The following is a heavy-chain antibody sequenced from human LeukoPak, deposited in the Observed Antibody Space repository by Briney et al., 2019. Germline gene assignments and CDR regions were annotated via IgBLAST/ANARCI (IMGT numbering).Heavy chain of an antibody. J-gene: IGHJ5*02. CDR3: AREGEGVVPAALPFDP. D-gene: IGHD2-2*02. V-gene: IGHV3-7*01. Sequence: PGGPLRLSCAASGFTYSSYWMSWVRQAPGKVVEWVANIKQDGSEKYYVDSVKGRFTISRDNAKNSLYLQMNSLRAEDTAVYYCAREGEGVVPAALPFDPWGQGTLVTVSS. CDR1: GFTYSSYW. CDR2: IKQDGSEK.